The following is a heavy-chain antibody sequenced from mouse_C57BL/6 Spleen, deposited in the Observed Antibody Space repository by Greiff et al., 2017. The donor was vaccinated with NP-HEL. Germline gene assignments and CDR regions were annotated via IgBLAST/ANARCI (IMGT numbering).Heavy chain of an antibody. J-gene: IGHJ2*01. D-gene: IGHD3-2*02. V-gene: IGHV1-82*01. CDR2: IYPGDGDT. CDR3: ARRTAQAHFDY. Sequence: VMLVESGPELVKPGASVKISCKASGYAFSSSWMNWVKQRPGKGLEWIGRIYPGDGDTNYNGKFKGKATLTADKSSSTAYMQLSSLTSEDSAVYFCARRTAQAHFDYWGQGTTLTVSS. CDR1: GYAFSSSW.